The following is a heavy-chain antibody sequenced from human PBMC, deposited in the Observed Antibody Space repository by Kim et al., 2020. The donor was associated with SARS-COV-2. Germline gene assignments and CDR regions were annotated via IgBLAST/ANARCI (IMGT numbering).Heavy chain of an antibody. CDR2: IKQDGSEK. J-gene: IGHJ4*02. Sequence: GGSLRLSCAASGFTFSSYWMSWVRQAPGKGLEWVANIKQDGSEKYYVDSVKGRFTISRDNAKNSLYLQMNSLRAEDTAVYYCAREVLVVVVAARALGLDYWGQGTLVTVSS. V-gene: IGHV3-7*05. CDR1: GFTFSSYW. D-gene: IGHD2-15*01. CDR3: AREVLVVVVAARALGLDY.